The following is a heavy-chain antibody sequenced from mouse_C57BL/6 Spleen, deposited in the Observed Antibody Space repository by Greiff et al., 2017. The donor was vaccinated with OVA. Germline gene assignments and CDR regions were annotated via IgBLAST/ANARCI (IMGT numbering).Heavy chain of an antibody. V-gene: IGHV1-61*01. J-gene: IGHJ2*01. D-gene: IGHD3-2*02. Sequence: QVQLQQPGAELVRPGSSVKLSCKASGYTFTRYWMDWVKQRPGQGLEWIGNIYPSDSETHYNQKFKDKATLTVDKSSSTAYMQLSSLTSEDSAVYYCARGSGYVDYWGQGTTLTVSS. CDR2: IYPSDSET. CDR3: ARGSGYVDY. CDR1: GYTFTRYW.